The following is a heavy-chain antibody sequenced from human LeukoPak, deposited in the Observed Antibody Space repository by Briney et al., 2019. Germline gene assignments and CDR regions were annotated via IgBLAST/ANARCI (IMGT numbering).Heavy chain of an antibody. Sequence: GASVKVSCKASGYTFINYDINWVRQATGQGLEWMGWMNPHTGNSGYKEKFQGRVTMTRDTSINTAYMELSGLESEDSAIYYCARSIAMIRGPPGYWGQGIQVTVSS. CDR1: GYTFINYD. CDR3: ARSIAMIRGPPGY. D-gene: IGHD3-10*01. CDR2: MNPHTGNS. J-gene: IGHJ4*02. V-gene: IGHV1-8*01.